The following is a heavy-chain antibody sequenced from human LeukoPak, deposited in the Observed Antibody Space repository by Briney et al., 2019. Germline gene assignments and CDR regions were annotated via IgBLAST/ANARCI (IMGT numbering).Heavy chain of an antibody. V-gene: IGHV3-30*02. CDR3: AKDFAYDILTGFDY. CDR2: IRYDGSNK. Sequence: GGSLRLSCAASGFTFSSYGMHWVRQAPGKGLEWVAFIRYDGSNKYYADSVKGRFTISRDNSKNTLYLQMNSLRAEDTAVYYCAKDFAYDILTGFDYWGQGTLVTVSS. D-gene: IGHD3-9*01. J-gene: IGHJ4*02. CDR1: GFTFSSYG.